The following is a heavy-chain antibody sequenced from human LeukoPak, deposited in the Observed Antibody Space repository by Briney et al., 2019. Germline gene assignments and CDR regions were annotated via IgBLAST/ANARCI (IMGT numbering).Heavy chain of an antibody. CDR1: GFTFSTYG. CDR3: AREGPLKYDSNGYYYSIDP. Sequence: GKSLRLSCAASGFTFSTYGSHWVRQAPGKGLEWVAVIWYDGNNKYYADSVKGRFTISRDNSKNTMYLQMNSLRVEDTAVYYCAREGPLKYDSNGYYYSIDPWGQGTLVTVSS. D-gene: IGHD3-22*01. J-gene: IGHJ5*02. CDR2: IWYDGNNK. V-gene: IGHV3-33*01.